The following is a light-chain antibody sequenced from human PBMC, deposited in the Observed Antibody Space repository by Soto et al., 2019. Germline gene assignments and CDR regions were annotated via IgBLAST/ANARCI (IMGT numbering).Light chain of an antibody. Sequence: QSVLTQPPSASGTPGQRVTISCSGSSSNIGSNYVYWYQQLPGTAPKLLIYRNNQRPSGVPDRFSGSKSGTSASLAISGLRSEDESYYYCAACDDSPLGLYVSGTGTNVTVL. J-gene: IGLJ1*01. V-gene: IGLV1-47*01. CDR3: AACDDSPLGLYV. CDR2: RNN. CDR1: SSNIGSNY.